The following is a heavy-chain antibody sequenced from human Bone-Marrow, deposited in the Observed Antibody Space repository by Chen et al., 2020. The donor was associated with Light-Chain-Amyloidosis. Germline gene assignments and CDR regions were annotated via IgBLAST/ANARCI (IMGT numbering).Heavy chain of an antibody. Sequence: EAQLVESGGGLVQPGRSLRLSCAASRFIFNDYGMHWVRQVPGKGLEWVSGITWNSGSIGYADSVQGRFTISRDNARNSLYLQMNSLRSEDTALYYCARDTIRNSESHYSGGFDMWGQGTMVTVSS. CDR1: RFIFNDYG. D-gene: IGHD2-21*01. V-gene: IGHV3-9*01. J-gene: IGHJ3*02. CDR3: ARDTIRNSESHYSGGFDM. CDR2: ITWNSGSI.